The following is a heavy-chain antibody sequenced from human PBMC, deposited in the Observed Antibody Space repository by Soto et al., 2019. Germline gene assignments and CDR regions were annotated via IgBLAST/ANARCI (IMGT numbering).Heavy chain of an antibody. D-gene: IGHD1-26*01. CDR3: AKCREEQFESLFY. CDR1: GFAFSSYA. J-gene: IGHJ4*02. CDR2: VSGSGSVT. Sequence: EVQLLGSGGGLVQPGGSLRLSCAASGFAFSSYAMTWVRQAPGKGLEWVSGVSGSGSVTYYADSVKGRFTISRDNSKNTLYVQVNSLRADNTAVYYCAKCREEQFESLFYWGQGALVTVSS. V-gene: IGHV3-23*01.